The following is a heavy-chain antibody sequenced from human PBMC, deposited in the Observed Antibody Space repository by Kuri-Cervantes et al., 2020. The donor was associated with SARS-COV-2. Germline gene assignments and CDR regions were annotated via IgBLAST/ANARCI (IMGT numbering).Heavy chain of an antibody. J-gene: IGHJ4*02. V-gene: IGHV4-59*12. D-gene: IGHD3-10*01. CDR3: AHIVPRTMEFDY. Sequence: GSLRPSCTVYCGSISSYYWSWNRQPPGKGLEWSGYTYYSGSTNYNTALKSRVTISVDTSKNQFSLKLSSVTAADTAVYYCAHIVPRTMEFDYWGQGTLVTVSS. CDR1: CGSISSYY. CDR2: TYYSGST.